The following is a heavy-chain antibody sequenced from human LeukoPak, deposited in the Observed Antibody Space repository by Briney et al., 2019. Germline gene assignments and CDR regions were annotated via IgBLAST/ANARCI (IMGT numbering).Heavy chain of an antibody. CDR3: AKDGVAAAGTRYFDL. V-gene: IGHV3-7*03. CDR2: MKQDGSEI. J-gene: IGHJ2*01. Sequence: GGSLRLSCVASGFTFSTYWMNWVRQAPGKGLEWVANMKQDGSEIYYADSVKGRFTISRDNAKNSLYLQMNSLRAEDTALYYCAKDGVAAAGTRYFDLWGRGTLVTVSS. CDR1: GFTFSTYW. D-gene: IGHD6-13*01.